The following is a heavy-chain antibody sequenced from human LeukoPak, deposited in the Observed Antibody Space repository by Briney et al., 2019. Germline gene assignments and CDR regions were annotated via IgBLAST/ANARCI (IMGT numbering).Heavy chain of an antibody. CDR2: INHSGST. CDR3: AKHLRRRFFSKTLGFDP. D-gene: IGHD3-3*01. Sequence: SETLSLTCAVYGGSFSGYYWSWIRQPPGKGLEWIGEINHSGSTNYNPSLKSRVTMPVDTSKNQFSLKLSSVTAADTAVYYCAKHLRRRFFSKTLGFDPWGQGTLVTVSS. V-gene: IGHV4-34*01. CDR1: GGSFSGYY. J-gene: IGHJ5*02.